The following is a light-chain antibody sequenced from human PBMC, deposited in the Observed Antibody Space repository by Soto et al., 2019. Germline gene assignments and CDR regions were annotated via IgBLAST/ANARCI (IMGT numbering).Light chain of an antibody. CDR2: DVS. CDR3: QHRFNWPLT. J-gene: IGKJ4*01. CDR1: QSVSSY. V-gene: IGKV3-11*01. Sequence: EIVLTQSPATLSLSPGERATLSCRASQSVSSYLAWYQQKPGQVPRLLIYDVSDRATGIPARFSGSGSGTDFTLTISSLEPEDFAVYYCQHRFNWPLTFGGGTKVEIK.